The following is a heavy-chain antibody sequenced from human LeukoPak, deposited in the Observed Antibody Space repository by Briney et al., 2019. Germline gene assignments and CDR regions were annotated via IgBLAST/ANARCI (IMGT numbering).Heavy chain of an antibody. CDR3: ARWEITMVRGVTQKSTIHGTGVDY. CDR2: ISYDGSNK. Sequence: GGSLRLSCAASGFTFSSYAMHWVRQAPGKGLEWVAVISYDGSNKYYADSVKGRFTISRDNSKNTLYLQMNSLRAEDTAVYYCARWEITMVRGVTQKSTIHGTGVDYWGQGTLVTVSS. D-gene: IGHD3-10*01. CDR1: GFTFSSYA. V-gene: IGHV3-30-3*01. J-gene: IGHJ4*02.